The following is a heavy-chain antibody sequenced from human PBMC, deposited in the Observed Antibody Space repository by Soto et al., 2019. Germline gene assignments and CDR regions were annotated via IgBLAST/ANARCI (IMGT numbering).Heavy chain of an antibody. V-gene: IGHV3-30*18. CDR1: GFTFSSYG. J-gene: IGHJ4*02. CDR2: ISYDGSNK. CDR3: AKAKGFGELHFDY. Sequence: GGSLRLSCAASGFTFSSYGMHWVRQAPGKGLEWVAVISYDGSNKYYADSVKGRFTISRDNSKNTLYLQMNSLRAEDTAVYYCAKAKGFGELHFDYWGQGTLVTVSS. D-gene: IGHD3-10*01.